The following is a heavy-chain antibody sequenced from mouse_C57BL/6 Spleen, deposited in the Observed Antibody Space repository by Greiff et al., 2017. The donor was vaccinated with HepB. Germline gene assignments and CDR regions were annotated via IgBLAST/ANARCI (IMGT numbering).Heavy chain of an antibody. CDR3: ARFYYSNYGAMDY. Sequence: QVQLQQSGAELARPGASVKLSCKASGYTFTSYGISWVKQRTGQGLEWIGEIYPRSGNTYYNEKFKGKATLTADKSSSTAYMELRSLTSEDSAVYFCARFYYSNYGAMDYWGQGTSVTVSS. V-gene: IGHV1-81*01. CDR1: GYTFTSYG. D-gene: IGHD2-5*01. J-gene: IGHJ4*01. CDR2: IYPRSGNT.